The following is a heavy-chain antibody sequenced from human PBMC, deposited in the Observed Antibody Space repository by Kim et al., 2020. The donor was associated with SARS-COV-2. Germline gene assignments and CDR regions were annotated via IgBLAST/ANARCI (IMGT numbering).Heavy chain of an antibody. CDR3: ARDPGYSSGWSGAFDY. J-gene: IGHJ4*02. D-gene: IGHD6-19*01. CDR2: IIPIFGTA. Sequence: SVKVSCKASGGTFSSYAISWVRQAPGQGLEWMGGIIPIFGTANYAQKFQGRVTITADESTSTAYMELSSLRSEDTAVYYCARDPGYSSGWSGAFDYWGQGTLVTVSS. CDR1: GGTFSSYA. V-gene: IGHV1-69*13.